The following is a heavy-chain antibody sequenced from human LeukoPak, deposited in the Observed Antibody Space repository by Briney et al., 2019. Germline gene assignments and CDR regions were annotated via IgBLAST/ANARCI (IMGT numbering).Heavy chain of an antibody. D-gene: IGHD6-6*01. CDR3: ARENWRSKSIDFDS. CDR2: MSTSGST. CDR1: GGSISSGIYY. V-gene: IGHV4-61*02. J-gene: IGHJ4*02. Sequence: PSETLSLTCGVSGGSISSGIYYWNWIRQSAGKGLEWLGRMSTSGSTKYNPSLEHRVAVSVDTSKNQFSLRLSSVTAADTAAYFCARENWRSKSIDFDSWGQGTLVTVSS.